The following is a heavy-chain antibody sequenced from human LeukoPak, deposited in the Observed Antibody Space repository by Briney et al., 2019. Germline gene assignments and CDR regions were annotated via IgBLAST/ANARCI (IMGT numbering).Heavy chain of an antibody. V-gene: IGHV3-9*03. CDR3: AKGGIAVAGKWFDP. J-gene: IGHJ5*02. Sequence: PGGSLRLSCAASGFTFDDYAMHGVRQAPGKGLEGVLGISWNGGNIGYADSVKGRFIISRDNARNSLYLQMNSLRAEDMALYYCAKGGIAVAGKWFDPWGQGTLVTVSS. CDR1: GFTFDDYA. CDR2: ISWNGGNI. D-gene: IGHD6-19*01.